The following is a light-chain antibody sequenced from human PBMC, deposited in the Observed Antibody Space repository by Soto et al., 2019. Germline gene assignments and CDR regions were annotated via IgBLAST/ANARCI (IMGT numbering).Light chain of an antibody. V-gene: IGKV3-15*01. CDR1: QSVSSN. CDR2: GAS. Sequence: EIVMTQSPATLSVSPGERATLSCRASQSVSSNLAWYQQKPGQAPRLLIYGASTRATGIPARFSGSGSGTDFTLTISSLQSEDFAVYYCQQYNNWPSWTFGQGTQVEIK. CDR3: QQYNNWPSWT. J-gene: IGKJ1*01.